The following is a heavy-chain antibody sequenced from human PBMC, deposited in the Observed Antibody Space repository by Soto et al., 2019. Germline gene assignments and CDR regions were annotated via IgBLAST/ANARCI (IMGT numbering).Heavy chain of an antibody. CDR1: GGSISSGGYS. D-gene: IGHD3-3*01. CDR3: ARGSILDY. J-gene: IGHJ4*02. V-gene: IGHV4-30-2*01. Sequence: SETLSLTCAFSGGSISSGGYSWSWIRQPPGKGLEWIGYIYHSGSTYYNPSLKSRVTISVDRSKNQFSLKLSSVTAADTAVYYCARGSILDYWGQGTLVTSPQ. CDR2: IYHSGST.